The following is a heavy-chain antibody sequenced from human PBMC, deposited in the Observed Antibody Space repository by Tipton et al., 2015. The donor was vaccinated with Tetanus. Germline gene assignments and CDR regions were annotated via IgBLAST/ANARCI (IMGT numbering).Heavy chain of an antibody. V-gene: IGHV4-31*03. CDR1: GASISSGGYF. CDR3: ARDRGVRGGYYYYHGMDV. CDR2: IYYTGNT. J-gene: IGHJ6*02. D-gene: IGHD3-10*01. Sequence: TLSLTCSVSGASISSGGYFWNWIRHRPGKGLEWLGYIYYTGNTYYNPSLKSRLTISLDTSKNHFSLRLTSLSAADTAVYYCARDRGVRGGYYYYHGMDVWGQGTTVTVSS.